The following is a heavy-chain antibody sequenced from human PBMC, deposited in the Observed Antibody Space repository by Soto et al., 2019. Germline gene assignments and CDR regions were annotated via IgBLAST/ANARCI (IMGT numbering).Heavy chain of an antibody. CDR1: GFTFSSYG. D-gene: IGHD3-3*01. CDR3: AKDLRLPPQLRDFWSAPGWFDP. J-gene: IGHJ5*02. Sequence: HPGGSLRLSCAASGFTFSSYGMHWVRQAPGKGLEWVAVISYDGSNKYYADSVKGRFTISRDNSKNTLYLQMNSLRAEDTAVYYCAKDLRLPPQLRDFWSAPGWFDPWGQGTLVTVSS. V-gene: IGHV3-30*18. CDR2: ISYDGSNK.